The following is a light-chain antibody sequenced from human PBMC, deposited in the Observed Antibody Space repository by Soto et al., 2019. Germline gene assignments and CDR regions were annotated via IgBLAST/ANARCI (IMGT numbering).Light chain of an antibody. CDR2: DAS. CDR3: QQYSTYPWT. Sequence: DIQMTQSPSSRPASVIDIVSITVLASQSITSWLAWYQQKRGKAPKLLIYDASSLESGVPSRFSGSGSGTEFTLTISSLQPDDFASYYCQQYSTYPWTFGQGTKVDIK. CDR1: QSITSW. J-gene: IGKJ1*01. V-gene: IGKV1-5*01.